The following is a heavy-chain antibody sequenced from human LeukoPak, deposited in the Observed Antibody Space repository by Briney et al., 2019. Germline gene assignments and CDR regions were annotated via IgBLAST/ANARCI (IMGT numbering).Heavy chain of an antibody. V-gene: IGHV3-74*01. J-gene: IGHJ4*02. CDR2: INSVGSST. CDR3: ARDTDRYYFDY. Sequence: PGGSLRLSCAASGFTFSSYWMHWVRQAPGKGLVWVSRINSVGSSTSYADSVKGRFTISGDNAKNTLYLQMNSLRAEDTAVYYCARDTDRYYFDYWGQGTLVTVSS. CDR1: GFTFSSYW.